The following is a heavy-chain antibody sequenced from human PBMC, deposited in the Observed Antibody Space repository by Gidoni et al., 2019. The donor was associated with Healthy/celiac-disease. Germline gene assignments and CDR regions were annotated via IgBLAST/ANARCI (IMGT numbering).Heavy chain of an antibody. D-gene: IGHD6-13*01. J-gene: IGHJ5*02. CDR1: GYTFTGYY. V-gene: IGHV1-2*02. CDR2: INPNSGGT. CDR3: AREKTDSSSFGWFDP. Sequence: QVQLVQSGAEVKKPGASVKVSCKASGYTFTGYYMHWVRQAPGQGLEWMGWINPNSGGTNYAQKFQGRVTMTRDTSISTAYMELSRLRSDDTAVYYCAREKTDSSSFGWFDPWGQGTLVTVSS.